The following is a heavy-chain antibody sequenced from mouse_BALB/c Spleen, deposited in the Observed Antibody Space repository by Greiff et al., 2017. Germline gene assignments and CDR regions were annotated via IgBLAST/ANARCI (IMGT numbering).Heavy chain of an antibody. Sequence: VMLVESGPGLVQPSQSLSITCTVSGFSLTSYGVHWVRQSPGKGLEWLGVIWSGGSTDYNAAFISRLSISKDNSKSQVFFKMNSLQANDTAIYYCARKGDYYGSSLFWYFDVWGAGTTVTVSS. D-gene: IGHD1-1*01. CDR2: IWSGGST. J-gene: IGHJ1*01. CDR3: ARKGDYYGSSLFWYFDV. V-gene: IGHV2-2*02. CDR1: GFSLTSYG.